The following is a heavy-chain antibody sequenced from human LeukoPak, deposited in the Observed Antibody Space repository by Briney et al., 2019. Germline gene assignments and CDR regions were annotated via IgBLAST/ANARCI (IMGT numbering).Heavy chain of an antibody. Sequence: GGSLRLSCAASGFIFTNYNMNWVRQAPGKGLEWVSFISGSSSPTYYADSVKGRFTISRDNAKNSLYLEMNSLRAEDTAVYYCASRAVAGSSDYWGQGTLVTVSS. V-gene: IGHV3-21*01. CDR1: GFIFTNYN. D-gene: IGHD6-19*01. J-gene: IGHJ4*02. CDR3: ASRAVAGSSDY. CDR2: ISGSSSPT.